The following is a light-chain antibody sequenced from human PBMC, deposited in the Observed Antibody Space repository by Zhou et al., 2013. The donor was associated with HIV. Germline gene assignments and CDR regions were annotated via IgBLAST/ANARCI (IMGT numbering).Light chain of an antibody. CDR2: AAS. CDR1: QSISSY. Sequence: DIQMTQSPSSLSASVGDRVTITCRASQSISSYLNWYQQKPGKAPNLLIYAASTLKSGVPSRFSGSGSGTDFTLTISSLQPEDFATYYCQQSYSTPLTFGGRDPRWRS. J-gene: IGKJ4*01. V-gene: IGKV1-39*01. CDR3: QQSYSTPLT.